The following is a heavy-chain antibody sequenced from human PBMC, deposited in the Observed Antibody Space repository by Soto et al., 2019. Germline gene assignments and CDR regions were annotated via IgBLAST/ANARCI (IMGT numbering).Heavy chain of an antibody. CDR1: GGSISSGDYY. D-gene: IGHD2-2*01. J-gene: IGHJ5*02. V-gene: IGHV4-61*02. CDR3: AREDIVVGWNWFDP. CDR2: IYTSGST. Sequence: SETLSLTCIVSGGSISSGDYYWSWIRQPAGKGLEWIGRIYTSGSTNYNPSLKSRVTMSVDTSKNQFSLKLSSVTAADTAVYYCAREDIVVGWNWFDPWGQGTLVTVSS.